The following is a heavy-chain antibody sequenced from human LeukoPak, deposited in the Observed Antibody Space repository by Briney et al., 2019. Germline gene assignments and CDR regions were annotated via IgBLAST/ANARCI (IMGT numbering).Heavy chain of an antibody. J-gene: IGHJ4*02. V-gene: IGHV4-34*01. CDR3: ARGEFYCGGDCYVDH. CDR2: INHSGST. D-gene: IGHD2-21*02. CDR1: GGSFSPYY. Sequence: SETLSLTCAVYGGSFSPYYWSWIRQPPEKGLEWIGEINHSGSTNYNPSLKSRVTISVDTSKNQFSLKLSSVTAADTAVYYCARGEFYCGGDCYVDHWGQGSLVTVSS.